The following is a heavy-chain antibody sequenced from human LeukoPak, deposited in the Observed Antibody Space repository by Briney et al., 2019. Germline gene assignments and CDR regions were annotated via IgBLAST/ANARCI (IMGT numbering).Heavy chain of an antibody. CDR3: ARRDILTGYYDYFDY. V-gene: IGHV5-51*01. CDR1: GYSFTSYW. CDR2: IYPGDSDT. J-gene: IGHJ4*02. D-gene: IGHD3-9*01. Sequence: GESLKISCKGSGYSFTSYWIGWVRQMPGKGLERMGIIYPGDSDTRYSPSFQGQVTISADKSISTAYLQWSSLKASDTAMYYCARRDILTGYYDYFDYWGQGTLVTVSS.